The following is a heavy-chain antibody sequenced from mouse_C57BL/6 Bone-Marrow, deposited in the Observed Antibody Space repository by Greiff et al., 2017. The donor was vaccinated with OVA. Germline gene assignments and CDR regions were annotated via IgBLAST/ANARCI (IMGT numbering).Heavy chain of an antibody. V-gene: IGHV1-81*01. Sequence: QVQLQQSGAELARPGASVKLSCKASGYTFTSYGISWVKQRTGQGLEWIGEIYPRSGNTYYNEKFKGKATLTADKSSSTAYMELSSLTSEDSAVYFCARSNYGGRFDVWGTGTAVAVSS. CDR2: IYPRSGNT. D-gene: IGHD1-2*01. CDR3: ARSNYGGRFDV. CDR1: GYTFTSYG. J-gene: IGHJ1*03.